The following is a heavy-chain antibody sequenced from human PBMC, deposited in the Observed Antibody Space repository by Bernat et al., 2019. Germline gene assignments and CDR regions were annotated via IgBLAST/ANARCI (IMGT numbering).Heavy chain of an antibody. CDR3: AKVERGILGAFDI. CDR2: ISGSGGST. D-gene: IGHD2-15*01. CDR1: GFTFSSYA. Sequence: EVQLLESGGGLVQPGGSLRLSCTASGFTFSSYAMSWVRQAPGKGLEWVSAISGSGGSTYYADSVKGRFTISRDNSKNTLYLQMNSLRAEDTAVYYCAKVERGILGAFDIWGQGTMVTVSS. J-gene: IGHJ3*02. V-gene: IGHV3-23*01.